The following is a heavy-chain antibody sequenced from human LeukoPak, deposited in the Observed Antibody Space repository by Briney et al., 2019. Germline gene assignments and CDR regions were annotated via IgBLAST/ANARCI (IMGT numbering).Heavy chain of an antibody. CDR1: GYTFTGYY. Sequence: PGASVKVSCKASGYTFTGYYMHWVRQAPGQGLEWMGWINPNSGGTNYAQKFQGRATMTRDTSISTAYMELSRLRSDDTAVYYCARVPTGTTEVDYWGQGTLVTVSS. D-gene: IGHD1-1*01. CDR3: ARVPTGTTEVDY. CDR2: INPNSGGT. J-gene: IGHJ4*02. V-gene: IGHV1-2*02.